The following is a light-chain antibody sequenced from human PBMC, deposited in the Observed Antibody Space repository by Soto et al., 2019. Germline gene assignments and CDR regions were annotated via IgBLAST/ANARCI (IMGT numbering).Light chain of an antibody. CDR2: EVT. V-gene: IGLV2-8*01. Sequence: QSALTQPPSASGSPGQSVTISCTGTSSDVGGYNYVSWYQRHPGKAPKLMIYEVTKRPSGVPDRFSGSKSRNTASLTVSGLQAADEADYFCKSYAGSNTYVFGSGTKVTVL. CDR3: KSYAGSNTYV. J-gene: IGLJ1*01. CDR1: SSDVGGYNY.